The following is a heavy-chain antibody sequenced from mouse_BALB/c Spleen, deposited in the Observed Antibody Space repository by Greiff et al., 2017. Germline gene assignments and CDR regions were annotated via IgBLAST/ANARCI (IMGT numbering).Heavy chain of an antibody. CDR3: ARSVFYYGAYAMDY. CDR2: ISSGSSTI. D-gene: IGHD1-2*01. J-gene: IGHJ4*01. V-gene: IGHV5-17*02. Sequence: EVKLQESGGGLVQPGGSRKLSCAASGFTFSSFGMHWVRQAPEKGLEWVAYISSGSSTIYYADTVKGRFTISRDNPKNTLFLQMTSLRSEDTAMYYCARSVFYYGAYAMDYWGQGTSVTVSS. CDR1: GFTFSSFG.